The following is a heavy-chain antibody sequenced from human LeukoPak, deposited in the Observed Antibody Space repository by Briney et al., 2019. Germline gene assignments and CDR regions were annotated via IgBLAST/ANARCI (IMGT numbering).Heavy chain of an antibody. J-gene: IGHJ4*02. Sequence: GGSPRLSCSASGFTFSTYVMHWVRQAPGKGLEYVSAISSNGDNTYYADSVKGRFTISRDNSKNTLYLQMSSLRADDTAVYYCVRGTGYWGQGTLVTVPS. V-gene: IGHV3-64D*06. CDR1: GFTFSTYV. CDR3: VRGTGY. CDR2: ISSNGDNT.